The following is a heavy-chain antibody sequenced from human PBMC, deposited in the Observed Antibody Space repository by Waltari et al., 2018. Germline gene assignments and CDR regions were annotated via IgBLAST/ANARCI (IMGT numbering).Heavy chain of an antibody. J-gene: IGHJ3*01. CDR2: ITSGGST. CDR1: GFTFSSYA. CDR3: AKDPNGDYIGAFDF. Sequence: EVQMLESGGGLVQPGGSLSLSCAAPGFTFSSYAMIWVRQAPGKGLEWVSAITSGGSTYSADSVKGRFTISRDKNTLYLQMNSLRAEDTAVYYCAKDPNGDYIGAFDFWGQGTVVTVSS. V-gene: IGHV3-23*01. D-gene: IGHD4-17*01.